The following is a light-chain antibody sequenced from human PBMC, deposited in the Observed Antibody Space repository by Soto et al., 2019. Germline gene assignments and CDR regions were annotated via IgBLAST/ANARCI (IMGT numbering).Light chain of an antibody. CDR3: SSFTSTNTWV. V-gene: IGLV2-14*01. CDR2: EAF. CDR1: SSDVGGHDY. Sequence: QSALTQVASVSGSPGQSITISCTATSSDVGGHDYVSWYLQHPGKAPKLLFYEAFNRPSGVSDRFSGSKSGSTASLTISGLQAEDEGYYYCSSFTSTNTWVFGGGTQLTVL. J-gene: IGLJ3*02.